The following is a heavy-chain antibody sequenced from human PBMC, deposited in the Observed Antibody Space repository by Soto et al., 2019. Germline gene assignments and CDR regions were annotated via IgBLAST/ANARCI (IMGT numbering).Heavy chain of an antibody. J-gene: IGHJ4*02. CDR3: ARDRYYDTSGSQPAY. V-gene: IGHV3-23*01. CDR1: EFTFSTYA. D-gene: IGHD3-22*01. Sequence: GGSLRLSCAASEFTFSTYAMTWVRQAPGRGLQWVATISDSGDLTYYADSVKGRFTISRDNSKNTLYLQMNRLSAEDTAVYYCARDRYYDTSGSQPAYWGQGILVTVSS. CDR2: ISDSGDLT.